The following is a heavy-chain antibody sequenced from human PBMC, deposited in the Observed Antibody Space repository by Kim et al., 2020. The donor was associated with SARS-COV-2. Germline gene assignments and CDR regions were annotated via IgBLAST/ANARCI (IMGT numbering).Heavy chain of an antibody. Sequence: SETLSLTCVVYGGSFSGFYWTWIRQPPGKGLEWIGEINYRENTNYNSSLKSRVTISADMSKNQFSLKLNSVTAADTAVYYCARALVGQQWLGRYFDLCGRGTLVAVSS. J-gene: IGHJ2*01. V-gene: IGHV4-34*01. CDR2: INYRENT. CDR3: ARALVGQQWLGRYFDL. D-gene: IGHD6-19*01. CDR1: GGSFSGFY.